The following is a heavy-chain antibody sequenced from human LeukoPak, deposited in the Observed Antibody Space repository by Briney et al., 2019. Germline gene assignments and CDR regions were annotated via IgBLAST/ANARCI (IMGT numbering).Heavy chain of an antibody. CDR3: ARESLPYYYGSGNYYNSFDY. V-gene: IGHV1-46*01. CDR2: INPSGGST. Sequence: ASVKVSCKSSGYTLSSYYIHWVRQAPGQGLEWVGVINPSGGSTTYAQKFQGRVTMTRDTSTSTVYMDLSSLRSEDTAVYYCARESLPYYYGSGNYYNSFDYWGQGTLITVSS. CDR1: GYTLSSYY. J-gene: IGHJ4*02. D-gene: IGHD3-10*01.